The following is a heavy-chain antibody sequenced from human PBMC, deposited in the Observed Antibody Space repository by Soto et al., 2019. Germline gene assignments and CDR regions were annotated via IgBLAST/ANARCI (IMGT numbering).Heavy chain of an antibody. CDR3: ARGRHYYGSGSYYNWFDP. J-gene: IGHJ5*02. Sequence: QVQLQQWGARLLKPSETLSLTCAVYGGSFSGYYWSWIRQPPGKGLEWIGEINHSGSTNYNPPLKSRVTISVDTSKNQFSLKLSSVTAADTAVYYCARGRHYYGSGSYYNWFDPWGQGTLVTVSS. CDR1: GGSFSGYY. D-gene: IGHD3-10*01. CDR2: INHSGST. V-gene: IGHV4-34*01.